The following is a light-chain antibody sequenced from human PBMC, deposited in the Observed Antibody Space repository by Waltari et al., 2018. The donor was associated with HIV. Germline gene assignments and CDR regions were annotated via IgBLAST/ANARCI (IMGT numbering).Light chain of an antibody. CDR2: AAS. V-gene: IGKV1-39*01. Sequence: DLQMTQSPSSLSASVGDRVTITCRASQSISSYLNWYQQKPGKAPKLLIYAASSLQSGVPSRFSGSGSGTDFTLTISSLQTEDFATYYCQQSYSTLITFGQGTRLEIK. CDR1: QSISSY. J-gene: IGKJ5*01. CDR3: QQSYSTLIT.